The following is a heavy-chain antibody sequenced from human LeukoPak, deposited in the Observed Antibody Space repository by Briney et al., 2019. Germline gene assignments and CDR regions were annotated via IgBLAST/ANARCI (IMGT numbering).Heavy chain of an antibody. J-gene: IGHJ5*02. CDR2: LNATSGGA. Sequence: ASVKLSCYASGSAFTVYCMHWVRLAPGPGLEWMGWLNATSGGANYAQKFQGRVTMTRDTSISTAYMELSRLRSDDTAVYYCARTLGYCSRTSCYVWPFDPWGQGTLVTGSS. CDR1: GSAFTVYC. V-gene: IGHV1-2*02. CDR3: ARTLGYCSRTSCYVWPFDP. D-gene: IGHD2-2*01.